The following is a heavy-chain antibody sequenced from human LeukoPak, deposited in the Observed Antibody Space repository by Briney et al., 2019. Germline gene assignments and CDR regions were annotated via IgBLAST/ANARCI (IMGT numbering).Heavy chain of an antibody. CDR3: AVKRDTAIAVSFDY. CDR2: ISSSGNSP. J-gene: IGHJ4*02. CDR1: GYTFTTYY. Sequence: ASVKVSCKASGYTFTTYYIHWVRQAPGQGLEWMGIISSSGNSPSYAQKFQGRVTMTSDTSTSTAYMELSSLRSEDTAVYYCAVKRDTAIAVSFDYGPRGPGVTVSS. V-gene: IGHV1-46*01. D-gene: IGHD5-18*01.